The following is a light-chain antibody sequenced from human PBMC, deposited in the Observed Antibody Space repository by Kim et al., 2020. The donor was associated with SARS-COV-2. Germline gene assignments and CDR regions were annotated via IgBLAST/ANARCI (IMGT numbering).Light chain of an antibody. Sequence: SPGERATLSCRASQSVSSSYLAWYQQRPGQAPRLLIYGASSRATGIPDRFSGSASGTDFTLTIRRLEPEDFAVYYCQQYGSSPLYTFGQGTKLEI. CDR3: QQYGSSPLYT. CDR1: QSVSSSY. V-gene: IGKV3-20*01. CDR2: GAS. J-gene: IGKJ2*01.